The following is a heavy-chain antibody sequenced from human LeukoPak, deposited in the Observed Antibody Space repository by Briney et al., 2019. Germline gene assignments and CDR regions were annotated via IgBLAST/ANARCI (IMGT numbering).Heavy chain of an antibody. D-gene: IGHD6-13*01. CDR1: GDSINAYY. Sequence: SETLSLTCTVSGDSINAYYWGWIRQPPGKGLEWIGYIYFSGTNQYNPSLESRVTISVDTSKNQFSLKLSSVTAADTAVYYCARRRAEGGSNGHYNWFDPWGQGILVTVSS. CDR3: ARRRAEGGSNGHYNWFDP. V-gene: IGHV4-59*08. J-gene: IGHJ5*02. CDR2: IYFSGTN.